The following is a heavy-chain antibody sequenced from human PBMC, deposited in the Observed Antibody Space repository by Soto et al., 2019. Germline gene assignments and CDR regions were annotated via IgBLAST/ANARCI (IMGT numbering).Heavy chain of an antibody. V-gene: IGHV4-31*03. CDR1: GGSISSGGYF. D-gene: IGHD1-1*01. Sequence: QVQLQESGPGLVKPSQTLSLTCTVSGGSISSGGYFWIWIRQPPGKGLEWIGNIFYGGTTYYNPSLKSRVIILVDTSKNQFALKLSSVTAADTAVYFCARGVLYWGQGALVTVSS. CDR3: ARGVLY. CDR2: IFYGGTT. J-gene: IGHJ4*02.